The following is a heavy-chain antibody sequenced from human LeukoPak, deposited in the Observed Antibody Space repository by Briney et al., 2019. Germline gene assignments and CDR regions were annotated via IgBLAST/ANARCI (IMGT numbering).Heavy chain of an antibody. V-gene: IGHV1-8*01. CDR1: EYTFTSYD. J-gene: IGHJ4*02. CDR2: MNTNSGNT. D-gene: IGHD3-22*01. CDR3: ARGGYHDSSGYHYNNDS. Sequence: GASVKVSFKASEYTFTSYDIDWVRQATGQGLEWVGWMNTNSGNTGYEQKFQGRVTITSNTSISTAYMELSSLRSEDTAVYYCARGGYHDSSGYHYNNDSWGQGTLVTVSS.